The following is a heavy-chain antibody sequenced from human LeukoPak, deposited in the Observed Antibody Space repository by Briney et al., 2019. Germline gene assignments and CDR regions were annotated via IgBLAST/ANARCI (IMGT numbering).Heavy chain of an antibody. CDR2: IYDSGST. D-gene: IGHD3-9*01. J-gene: IGHJ4*02. V-gene: IGHV4-59*01. Sequence: SETLSLTCTVSGGSISSYYWSWIRQPPGKGLEWIGHIYDSGSTNYNPSLKSRVTISVDTSKNQFSLKLSSVTAADTAVYYCARGGRYFRYFDYWGQGTLVTVSS. CDR1: GGSISSYY. CDR3: ARGGRYFRYFDY.